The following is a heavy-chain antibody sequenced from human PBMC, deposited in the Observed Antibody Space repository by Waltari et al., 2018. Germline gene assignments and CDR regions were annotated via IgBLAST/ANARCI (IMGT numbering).Heavy chain of an antibody. V-gene: IGHV3-23*01. Sequence: EVQLLESGGGLVQRGGSLRLSCAVSGFIFSRFAMSWVRNTPGKGLEWVAGTSASSGSTYYAESVQGLFTISRDNSKKRVFLQMNSLRAEDTATYYCTKMRRNLPRDIIDNWGQGTQVIIAS. J-gene: IGHJ4*02. CDR1: GFIFSRFA. CDR2: TSASSGST. CDR3: TKMRRNLPRDIIDN.